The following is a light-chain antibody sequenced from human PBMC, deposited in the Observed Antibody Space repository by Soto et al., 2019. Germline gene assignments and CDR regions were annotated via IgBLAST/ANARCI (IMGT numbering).Light chain of an antibody. CDR2: DAS. J-gene: IGKJ1*01. CDR1: QNIRSR. CDR3: QQYHRYWT. V-gene: IGKV1-5*01. Sequence: IRMPQYPSTLSASVGDRVTITCRAGQNIRSRLAWFQQKRGKAPTLLIYDASSLERGVPQKFSGSGSGTEFTLTISSLQTDDFSTYYCQQYHRYWTFGQGTTVDI.